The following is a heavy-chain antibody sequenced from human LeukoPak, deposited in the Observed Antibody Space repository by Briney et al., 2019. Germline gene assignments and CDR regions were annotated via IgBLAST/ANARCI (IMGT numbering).Heavy chain of an antibody. CDR1: GFTFSNYN. Sequence: GGSLRLSCAASGFTFSNYNMNWVRQAPGKGLEWVSCISSRSGDKYYADSVKGRFTISRDNAKNSLYLQMNSLRAEDTAVYYCARAPGWNYGSTGYSDYWGQGTLVTVSS. J-gene: IGHJ4*02. D-gene: IGHD3-22*01. V-gene: IGHV3-21*01. CDR3: ARAPGWNYGSTGYSDY. CDR2: ISSRSGDK.